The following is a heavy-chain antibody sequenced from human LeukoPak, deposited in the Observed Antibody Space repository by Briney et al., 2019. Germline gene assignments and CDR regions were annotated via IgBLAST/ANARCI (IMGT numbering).Heavy chain of an antibody. CDR2: IFSDASST. V-gene: IGHV3-74*01. CDR3: ARVLPNSGRYFDY. J-gene: IGHJ4*02. D-gene: IGHD6-19*01. Sequence: GGSLRLSCAASGLTFSSYWMHWVRQAPGKGLVWDSRIFSDASSTNYADSVKGRFTISRDNAKNTLYLQMNSLRADDTAVYYCARVLPNSGRYFDYWGQGTLVTVSS. CDR1: GLTFSSYW.